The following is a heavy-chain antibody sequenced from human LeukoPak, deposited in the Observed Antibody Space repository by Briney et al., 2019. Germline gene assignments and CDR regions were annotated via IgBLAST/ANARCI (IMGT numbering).Heavy chain of an antibody. CDR3: ARVGGVTPFFYFDF. CDR1: GFTFSSSA. D-gene: IGHD1-26*01. CDR2: ISYDGSTK. V-gene: IGHV3-30*04. Sequence: GRSLRLSCAASGFTFSSSAMHWVGQAPGKGLEWVAFISYDGSTKYYADSVKGRFTISRDNSKNTLYLQMNSLRVEDTAAYYCARVGGVTPFFYFDFWGQGTLVTVSS. J-gene: IGHJ4*02.